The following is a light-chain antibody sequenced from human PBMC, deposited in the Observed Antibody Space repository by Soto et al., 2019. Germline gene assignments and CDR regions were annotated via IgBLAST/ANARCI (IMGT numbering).Light chain of an antibody. CDR2: DAS. J-gene: IGKJ2*01. CDR1: QDIRSY. CDR3: QQRSNWPPYT. Sequence: EIVLTQSPATLSLSPGERATLSCRASQDIRSYLTRYQQKPGQAPRLLIYDASNRATGIPARFSGSGSGTDFTLTISSLEPEDFAVYYCQQRSNWPPYTFGQGTKLEIK. V-gene: IGKV3-11*01.